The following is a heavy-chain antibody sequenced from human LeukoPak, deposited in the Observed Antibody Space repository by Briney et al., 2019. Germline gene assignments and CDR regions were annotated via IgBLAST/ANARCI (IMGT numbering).Heavy chain of an antibody. CDR3: ARVLTNSGSYYFDY. CDR2: IYSGGGT. CDR1: GFSVISHY. D-gene: IGHD1-26*01. Sequence: PGGSLRLSCAASGFSVISHYMSWVRQAPGRGLEWVSVIYSGGGTNYADSVKGRFTISRDNSKNTLYLQMNSLRAEDTAVYYCARVLTNSGSYYFDYWGQGTLVTVSS. J-gene: IGHJ4*02. V-gene: IGHV3-53*01.